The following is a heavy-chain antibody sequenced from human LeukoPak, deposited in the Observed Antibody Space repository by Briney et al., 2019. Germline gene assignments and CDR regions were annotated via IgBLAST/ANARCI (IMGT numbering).Heavy chain of an antibody. D-gene: IGHD2-15*01. Sequence: SETLSLTCTVSGGSISSYYWSWIRQPPGKGLEWIGYIYYSGSTNYNPSLKSRVTISVDTSKNQFSLKLSSVTAADTAVYYCARGLVVVAATPYYYYYVDVWGKGTTVTVSS. CDR1: GGSISSYY. V-gene: IGHV4-59*01. CDR2: IYYSGST. CDR3: ARGLVVVAATPYYYYYVDV. J-gene: IGHJ6*03.